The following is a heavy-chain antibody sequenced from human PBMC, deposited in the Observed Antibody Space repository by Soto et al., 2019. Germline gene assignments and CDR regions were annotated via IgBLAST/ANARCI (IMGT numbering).Heavy chain of an antibody. CDR2: INPYDGNT. J-gene: IGHJ4*02. D-gene: IGHD1-1*01. Sequence: QVQLVQSGAEVKNPGASVKVSCTASGYTFTNYGITWVRQAPGQGLEWMGWINPYDGNTNYAPKFQGRVTITTDTSTTTAYLEVKSLTSNDTAIYYCATPTTGDYWGQGTLVTVSS. CDR1: GYTFTNYG. V-gene: IGHV1-18*04. CDR3: ATPTTGDY.